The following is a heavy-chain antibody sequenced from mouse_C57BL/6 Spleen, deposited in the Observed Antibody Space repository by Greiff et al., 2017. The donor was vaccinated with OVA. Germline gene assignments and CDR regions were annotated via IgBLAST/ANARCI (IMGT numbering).Heavy chain of an antibody. V-gene: IGHV1-81*01. J-gene: IGHJ4*01. D-gene: IGHD2-1*01. CDR2: IYPRSGNT. Sequence: QVQLKQSGAELARPGASVKLSCKASGYTFTSYGISWVKQRTGQGLEWIGEIYPRSGNTYYNEKFKGKATLTADKSSSTAYMELRSLTSEDSAVYFCARFYYGNYYAMDYWGQGTSVTVSS. CDR3: ARFYYGNYYAMDY. CDR1: GYTFTSYG.